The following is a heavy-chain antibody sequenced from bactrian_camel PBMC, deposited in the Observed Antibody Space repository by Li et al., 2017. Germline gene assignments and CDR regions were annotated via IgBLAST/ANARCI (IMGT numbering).Heavy chain of an antibody. V-gene: IGHV3S1*01. CDR2: INGGGSST. Sequence: HVQLVESGGGLVQPGGSLTLACEVSGGGVEYIAWVRQAPGKGLEWVSSINGGGSSTYYADSVKGRFTISRDSAKNTLYLQLNNLRTDDTAIYYCTKGREDYAGSSLVDWGKGTQVTVS. D-gene: IGHD5*01. CDR3: TKGREDYAGSSLVD. J-gene: IGHJ4*01. CDR1: GGGVEY.